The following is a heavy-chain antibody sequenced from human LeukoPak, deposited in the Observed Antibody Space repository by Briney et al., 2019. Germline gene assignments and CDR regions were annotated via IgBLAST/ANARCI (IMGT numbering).Heavy chain of an antibody. V-gene: IGHV4-34*01. J-gene: IGHJ6*02. CDR3: ASRKKDFWSGYYKGNYYYGMDV. CDR1: GFTFSDYY. D-gene: IGHD3-3*01. Sequence: GSLRLSCAASGFTFSDYYMSWIRQAPGKGLEWIGEINHSGSTNYNPSLKSRVTISVDTSKNQFSLKLSSVTAADTAVYYCASRKKDFWSGYYKGNYYYGMDVWGQGTTVTVSS. CDR2: INHSGST.